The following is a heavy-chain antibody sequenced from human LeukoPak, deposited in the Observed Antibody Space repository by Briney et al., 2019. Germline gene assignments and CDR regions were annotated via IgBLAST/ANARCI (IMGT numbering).Heavy chain of an antibody. Sequence: ASVKVSCKASGYAFTGYYLHWVRQAPGQGLEWMGWMNPNSRGTSHAQKFQGRVTTTSDTSISTAYMELSRLRSDDTAVYYCARPQGPADAFDIWGQGTMVSVSS. V-gene: IGHV1-2*02. J-gene: IGHJ3*02. CDR2: MNPNSRGT. CDR1: GYAFTGYY. CDR3: ARPQGPADAFDI.